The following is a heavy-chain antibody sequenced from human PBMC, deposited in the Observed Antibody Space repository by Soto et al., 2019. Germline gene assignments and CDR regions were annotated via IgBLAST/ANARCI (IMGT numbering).Heavy chain of an antibody. V-gene: IGHV4-4*02. CDR1: GSSISSSNW. J-gene: IGHJ6*02. Sequence: SETLSLTCAVSGSSISSSNWWSWVRQPPGKGLEWIGEIYHSGSTNYNPSLKSRVTISVDKSKNQFSLKLSSVTAADTAVYYCATGGHVAGSYYYYYGMDVWGRGTTVTVSS. CDR3: ATGGHVAGSYYYYYGMDV. D-gene: IGHD6-19*01. CDR2: IYHSGST.